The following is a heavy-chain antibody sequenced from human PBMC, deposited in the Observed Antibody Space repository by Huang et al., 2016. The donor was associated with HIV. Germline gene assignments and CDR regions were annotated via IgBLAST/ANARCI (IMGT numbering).Heavy chain of an antibody. CDR3: ARFRGPQVTLNWLDP. Sequence: QVQLVQSGPEMKKPGASVNVSCQASGYTFFTYSISWVRQAPGQGLEWMGWVSTDNGHTNYAQKFQGRLTLTTDVSTSAAYMELKNLRSDDTAVYYCARFRGPQVTLNWLDPWGQGTLVTVSS. CDR2: VSTDNGHT. D-gene: IGHD3-10*01. CDR1: GYTFFTYS. J-gene: IGHJ5*02. V-gene: IGHV1-18*01.